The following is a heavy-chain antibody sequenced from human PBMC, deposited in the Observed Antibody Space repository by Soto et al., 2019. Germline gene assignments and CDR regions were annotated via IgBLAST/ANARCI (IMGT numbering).Heavy chain of an antibody. D-gene: IGHD6-19*01. CDR2: IYPGDSDT. CDR3: ARRSSLAVAGVYYYYYGMDV. CDR1: GYSFTSYR. J-gene: IGHJ6*02. Sequence: GESLKISCKGSGYSFTSYRIGWVRQMPGKGLEWMGIIYPGDSDTRYSPSFQGQVTISADKSISTAYLQWSSLKASDTAMYYCARRSSLAVAGVYYYYYGMDVWGQGTTVTVSS. V-gene: IGHV5-51*01.